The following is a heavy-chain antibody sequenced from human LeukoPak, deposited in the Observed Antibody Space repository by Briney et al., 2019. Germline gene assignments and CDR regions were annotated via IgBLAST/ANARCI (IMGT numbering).Heavy chain of an antibody. Sequence: GGSLRLSCAASGFTFSNYAMSWVRQAPGKGLEWVSVISGSGGSTYYADSVKGRFTISRDNSSNTLYLQMNSLRAEDTAVYYCANTGCSSTSCSPNYWGQGTLVTVSS. CDR2: ISGSGGST. CDR1: GFTFSNYA. J-gene: IGHJ4*02. D-gene: IGHD2-2*01. CDR3: ANTGCSSTSCSPNY. V-gene: IGHV3-23*01.